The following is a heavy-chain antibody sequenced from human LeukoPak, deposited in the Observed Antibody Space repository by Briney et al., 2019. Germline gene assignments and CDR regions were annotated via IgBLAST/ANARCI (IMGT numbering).Heavy chain of an antibody. CDR2: IYYSGST. J-gene: IGHJ6*02. Sequence: SETLSLTCTVSGGSISSSSYYWGWIRQPPGKGLEWIGSIYYSGSTYYNPSLKSRVTISVDTSKNQFSLQLNSVTPEDTAVYYCARGRVTMVRGVYYYYGMDVWGQGTTVTVSS. V-gene: IGHV4-39*01. D-gene: IGHD3-10*01. CDR3: ARGRVTMVRGVYYYYGMDV. CDR1: GGSISSSSYY.